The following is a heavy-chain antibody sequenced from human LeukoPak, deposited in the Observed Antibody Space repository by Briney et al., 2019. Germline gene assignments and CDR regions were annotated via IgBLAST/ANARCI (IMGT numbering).Heavy chain of an antibody. J-gene: IGHJ3*02. CDR3: TREVVVYFDAFDI. Sequence: LRLSCTATGFTFGAYAMSCVRQAPGKRPLWVGFIRSKAYGGTIEYAASVKGRFSISRDDSKSIAYLQMNSLKTEDTAVYYCTREVVVYFDAFDIWGQGTMVNVSS. D-gene: IGHD2-2*01. V-gene: IGHV3-49*04. CDR2: IRSKAYGGTI. CDR1: GFTFGAYA.